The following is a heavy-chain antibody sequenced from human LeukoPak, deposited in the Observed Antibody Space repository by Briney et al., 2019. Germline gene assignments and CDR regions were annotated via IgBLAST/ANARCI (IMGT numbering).Heavy chain of an antibody. V-gene: IGHV3-30*02. CDR3: ANSADIVVVPAAIQGDY. CDR2: IRYDGSNK. J-gene: IGHJ4*02. Sequence: GGSLRLSCAASGFTSSSYGMHWVRQAPGKGLEWVAFIRYDGSNKYYADSVKGRFTISRDNSKNTLYLQMNRLRAEDTAVYYCANSADIVVVPAAIQGDYWGQGTLVTVSS. D-gene: IGHD2-2*02. CDR1: GFTSSSYG.